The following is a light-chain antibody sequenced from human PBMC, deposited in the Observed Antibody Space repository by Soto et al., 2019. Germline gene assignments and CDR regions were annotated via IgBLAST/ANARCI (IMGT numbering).Light chain of an antibody. CDR2: AAS. V-gene: IGKV1-9*01. Sequence: DIQLTQSPSYLSASVGDRVTITCRASQGMSSDLAWYQQKPGKAPNLLIYAASTLQSGVPSRFSGSGSGTDFTLTISSLQPEDFATYYCQHLNSYPLTFGGGTKVEI. CDR1: QGMSSD. CDR3: QHLNSYPLT. J-gene: IGKJ4*01.